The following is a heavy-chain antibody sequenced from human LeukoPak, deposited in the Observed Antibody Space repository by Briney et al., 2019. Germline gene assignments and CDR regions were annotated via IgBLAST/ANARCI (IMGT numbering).Heavy chain of an antibody. D-gene: IGHD1-20*01. J-gene: IGHJ4*02. Sequence: PSQTLSLTCTVSGGSISSGSYYWSWIRQPAGKGLEWIGRIYTSGSTNYNPSLKSRVTISVDTSKNQFSLKLSSVTTADTAVYHCARDRVITGTPNYWGQGTLVTVSS. V-gene: IGHV4-61*02. CDR3: ARDRVITGTPNY. CDR2: IYTSGST. CDR1: GGSISSGSYY.